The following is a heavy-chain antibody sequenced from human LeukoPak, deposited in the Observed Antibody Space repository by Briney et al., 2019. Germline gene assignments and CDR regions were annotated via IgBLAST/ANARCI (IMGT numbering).Heavy chain of an antibody. Sequence: PSETLSLTCTVSGGSISNYYWSWIRQPAGKGLEWIGRIHTSGNTDYNPSLKSRVTMSVDTSKNQFSLKLSSVTAADTAVYYCAREGSMTARPFVSIDYWGQGTLVTISS. CDR2: IHTSGNT. V-gene: IGHV4-4*07. J-gene: IGHJ4*02. D-gene: IGHD6-6*01. CDR3: AREGSMTARPFVSIDY. CDR1: GGSISNYY.